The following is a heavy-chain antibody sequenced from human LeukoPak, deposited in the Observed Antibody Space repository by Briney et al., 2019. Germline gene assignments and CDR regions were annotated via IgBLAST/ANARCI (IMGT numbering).Heavy chain of an antibody. CDR1: GGSISSYY. CDR3: ARGAYGQQLLSRLKNYYYYMDV. J-gene: IGHJ6*03. D-gene: IGHD2-2*01. V-gene: IGHV4-59*08. CDR2: IYYSGST. Sequence: KASETLSLTCTVSGGSISSYYWSWIRQPPGKGLEWIGYIYYSGSTNYNPSLKSRVTISVDTSKNQFSLKLSSVTAADTAVYYCARGAYGQQLLSRLKNYYYYMDVWGKGTTVTISS.